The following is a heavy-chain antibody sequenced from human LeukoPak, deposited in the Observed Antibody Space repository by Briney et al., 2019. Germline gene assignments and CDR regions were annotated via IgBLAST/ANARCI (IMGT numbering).Heavy chain of an antibody. CDR3: ATDFNSGWHYDY. V-gene: IGHV1-24*01. CDR2: FDPEDGET. D-gene: IGHD6-19*01. Sequence: ASVKVSCKVSGYTLTELSMHWVRQAPGKGREGMGGFDPEDGETIYAQKFQGRVTMTEDTSTDTAYMELSSLRSEDTAVYYCATDFNSGWHYDYWGQGTLVTVSS. CDR1: GYTLTELS. J-gene: IGHJ4*02.